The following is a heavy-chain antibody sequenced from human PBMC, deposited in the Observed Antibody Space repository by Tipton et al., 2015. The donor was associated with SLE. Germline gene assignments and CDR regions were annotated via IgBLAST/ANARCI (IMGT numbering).Heavy chain of an antibody. CDR3: ARAYCSSTSCSDRGYFQH. J-gene: IGHJ1*01. CDR1: GYTFTGYY. V-gene: IGHV1-2*02. Sequence: QLVQSGAEVKKPGASVKVSCKASGYTFTGYYMHWVRQAPGQGLEWMGWINPNSGGTNYAQKFQGRVTMTRDTSISTAYMELSRLRSDDTAVYYCARAYCSSTSCSDRGYFQHWGQGTLVTVSS. CDR2: INPNSGGT. D-gene: IGHD2-2*01.